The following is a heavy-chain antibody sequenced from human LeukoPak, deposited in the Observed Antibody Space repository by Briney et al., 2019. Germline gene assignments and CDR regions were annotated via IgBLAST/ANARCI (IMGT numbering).Heavy chain of an antibody. CDR1: GGSISSGSYY. V-gene: IGHV4-61*02. CDR3: ALSFTIFGLVTTHDY. J-gene: IGHJ4*02. D-gene: IGHD3-3*01. Sequence: SSETLSLTCTVSGGSISSGSYYWSWIRQPAGKGLEWIGRIYTSGSTNYNPSLKSRVTISVDTSKNQFSLKLSSVTAADTAVYYCALSFTIFGLVTTHDYWGQGTLVTVSS. CDR2: IYTSGST.